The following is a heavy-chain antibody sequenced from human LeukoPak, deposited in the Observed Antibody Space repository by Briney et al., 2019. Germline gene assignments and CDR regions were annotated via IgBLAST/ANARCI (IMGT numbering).Heavy chain of an antibody. Sequence: ASVKASCKASGYTFTGYYMHWVRQAPGQGLEWMGWINPNSGGTNYAQKFQGRVTMTRDTSISTAYMELSRLRSDDTAVYYCARDRRVGYCSSTSCLNWFDPWGQGTLVTVSS. CDR1: GYTFTGYY. J-gene: IGHJ5*02. D-gene: IGHD2-2*01. CDR2: INPNSGGT. V-gene: IGHV1-2*02. CDR3: ARDRRVGYCSSTSCLNWFDP.